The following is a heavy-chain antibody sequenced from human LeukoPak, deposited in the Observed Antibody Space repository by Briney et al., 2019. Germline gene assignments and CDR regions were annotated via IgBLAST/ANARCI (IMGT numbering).Heavy chain of an antibody. J-gene: IGHJ3*02. CDR1: GGSFSGYY. Sequence: KPSETLSLTCAVYGGSFSGYYWSWIRQHPGKGLEWIGYIYYSGSTYYNPSLKSRVTISVDTSKNQFSLKLSSVTAADTAVYYCARVALDAFDIWGQGTMVTVSS. CDR2: IYYSGST. V-gene: IGHV4-31*11. CDR3: ARVALDAFDI.